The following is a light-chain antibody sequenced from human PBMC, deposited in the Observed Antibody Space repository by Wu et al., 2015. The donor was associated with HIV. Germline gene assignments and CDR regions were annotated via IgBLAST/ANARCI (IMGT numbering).Light chain of an antibody. J-gene: IGKJ4*01. CDR2: DAS. V-gene: IGKV3-11*01. CDR1: QSVSSY. Sequence: EIVLTQSPASLSLSPGERATLSCRASQSVSSYLAWYQQKPGQAPRLLIYDASNRATGIPARFSGSGSGTDFTLTISSLEPEDFAVYYCQQHSDWPLTFGGGTRVE. CDR3: QQHSDWPLT.